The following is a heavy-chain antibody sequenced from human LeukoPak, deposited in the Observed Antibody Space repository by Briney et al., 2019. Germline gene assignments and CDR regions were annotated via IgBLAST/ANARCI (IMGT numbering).Heavy chain of an antibody. CDR3: AIGELTVDTAMARYYYYYMDV. Sequence: ASVKVSCKAFGYTFTSNYMHWARQAPGQGPEWMGVISPSGGSTTYAQKFQGRVTMTRDTSISTAYMELSRLRSDDTAVYYCAIGELTVDTAMARYYYYYMDVWGKGTTVTISS. J-gene: IGHJ6*03. V-gene: IGHV1-46*01. D-gene: IGHD5-18*01. CDR1: GYTFTSNY. CDR2: ISPSGGST.